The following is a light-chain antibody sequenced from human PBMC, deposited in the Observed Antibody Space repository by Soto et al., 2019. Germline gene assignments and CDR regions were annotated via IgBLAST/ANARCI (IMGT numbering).Light chain of an antibody. V-gene: IGLV1-44*01. CDR3: AAWDDSLNVV. CDR2: TNN. Sequence: QSVLTQPPSVSGTPGQRVTISCSGSSSNIGSNTVNWYQQLPGTAPKLLIYTNNQRPSGVPDRFSGSKSGTSASLAISGLQSEDEADYFCAAWDDSLNVVFGGGTKLTVL. CDR1: SSNIGSNT. J-gene: IGLJ2*01.